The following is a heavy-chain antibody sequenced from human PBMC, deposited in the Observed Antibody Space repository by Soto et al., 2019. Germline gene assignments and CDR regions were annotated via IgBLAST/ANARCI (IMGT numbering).Heavy chain of an antibody. Sequence: ASVKVSCKVSGYTLTELSMHWVRQAPGKGLEWMGGFDPEDGETIYAQKFQGRVTMTEDTSTDTAYMELSSLRSEDTAVYYCANSTMIAPSFDYWGQGTLVTVSS. D-gene: IGHD3-22*01. V-gene: IGHV1-24*01. CDR2: FDPEDGET. CDR3: ANSTMIAPSFDY. CDR1: GYTLTELS. J-gene: IGHJ4*02.